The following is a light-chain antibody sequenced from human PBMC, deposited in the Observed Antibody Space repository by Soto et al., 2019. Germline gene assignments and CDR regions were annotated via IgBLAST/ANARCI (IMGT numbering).Light chain of an antibody. CDR3: LQHSTYPLT. V-gene: IGKV1-17*01. CDR2: AAS. Sequence: DIQMTQFPSSLSASVGDRVTITCRASQGIRNDLGWYQQKPGKAPKRLIYAASSLQSGVPSRFSGSGSGTEFPRAISSLQPEDSATFYCLQHSTYPLTFGQGTKVEIK. J-gene: IGKJ1*01. CDR1: QGIRND.